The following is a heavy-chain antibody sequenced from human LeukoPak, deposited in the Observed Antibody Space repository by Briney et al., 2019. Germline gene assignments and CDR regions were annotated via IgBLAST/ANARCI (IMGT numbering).Heavy chain of an antibody. D-gene: IGHD6-13*01. J-gene: IGHJ4*02. CDR1: GFTFSSYA. V-gene: IGHV3-23*01. CDR3: AKGLGVAGGKFDC. Sequence: GGSLRLSCAASGFTFSSYAMSWVRQAPGKGLEWVSAIRGSDRSTYYADSVKGRFTISRDNSKNTLYLQMNSLRVQDTAVYYCAKGLGVAGGKFDCWGQGTLVTVSS. CDR2: IRGSDRST.